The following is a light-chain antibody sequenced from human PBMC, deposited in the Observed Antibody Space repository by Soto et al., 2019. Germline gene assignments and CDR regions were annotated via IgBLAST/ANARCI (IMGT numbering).Light chain of an antibody. J-gene: IGLJ2*01. CDR1: SSDVGGYNY. V-gene: IGLV2-8*01. CDR2: EVS. CDR3: SSYAGSNNVVV. Sequence: QSALTQPPSASGSPGQSVTISCTGTSSDVGGYNYVSWYQQHPGKAPKLMIYEVSKRPSGVPDRFSGSKSGNTASLTVYGLQAEDEADYYCSSYAGSNNVVVFGGGTKLTVL.